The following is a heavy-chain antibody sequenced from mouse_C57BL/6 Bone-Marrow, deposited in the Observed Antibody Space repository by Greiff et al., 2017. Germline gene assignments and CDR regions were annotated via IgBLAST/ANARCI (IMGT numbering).Heavy chain of an antibody. D-gene: IGHD4-1*01. V-gene: IGHV1-54*01. CDR3: ARGTGEAHYFDY. Sequence: QVHVKQSGAELVRPGTSVKVSCKASGYAFTNYLIEWVKQRPGQGLEWIGVINPGSGGTNYNEKFKGKATLTADKSSSTAYMQLSSLTSEDSAVYFCARGTGEAHYFDYWGQGTTLTVSS. J-gene: IGHJ2*01. CDR2: INPGSGGT. CDR1: GYAFTNYL.